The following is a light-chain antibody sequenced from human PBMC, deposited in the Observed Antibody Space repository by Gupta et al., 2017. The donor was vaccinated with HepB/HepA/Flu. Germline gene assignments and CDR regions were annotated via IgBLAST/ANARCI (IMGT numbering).Light chain of an antibody. CDR1: SSDVGGYNY. Sequence: QSALTQPRSVSGSPGQSVTISCTGTSSDVGGYNYVSWYQQHPGKAPKLMIYDVSKRPSGVPDRFFGSKSGNTASLTISGLQAEDEADYYCCSYAGSDTDVFGTGTKLTVL. CDR3: CSYAGSDTDV. J-gene: IGLJ1*01. V-gene: IGLV2-11*01. CDR2: DVS.